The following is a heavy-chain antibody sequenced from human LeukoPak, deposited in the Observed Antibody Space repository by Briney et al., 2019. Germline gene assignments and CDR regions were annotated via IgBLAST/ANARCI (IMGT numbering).Heavy chain of an antibody. J-gene: IGHJ4*02. D-gene: IGHD6-13*01. CDR2: MNPNSGNT. Sequence: ASVKVSCKASGYTFTSYYMHWVRQAPGQGLEWMGWMNPNSGNTGYAQKFQGRVTMTRNTSISTAYMELSSLRSEDTAVYYCARGSGPAAGSDYWGQGTLVTVSS. V-gene: IGHV1-8*02. CDR3: ARGSGPAAGSDY. CDR1: GYTFTSYY.